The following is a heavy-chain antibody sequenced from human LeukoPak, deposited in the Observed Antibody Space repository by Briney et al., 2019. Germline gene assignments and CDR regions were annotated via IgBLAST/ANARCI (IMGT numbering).Heavy chain of an antibody. Sequence: GASVKVSRKVSGYTLTELSMHWVRQAPGKGLEWVGGFDPEDGETIYAQKFQGRVTMTEDTSTDTAYMELSSLRSEDTAVYYCATAAVEGLHNWFDPWGQGTLVTVSS. CDR1: GYTLTELS. CDR3: ATAAVEGLHNWFDP. J-gene: IGHJ5*02. D-gene: IGHD5-24*01. V-gene: IGHV1-24*01. CDR2: FDPEDGET.